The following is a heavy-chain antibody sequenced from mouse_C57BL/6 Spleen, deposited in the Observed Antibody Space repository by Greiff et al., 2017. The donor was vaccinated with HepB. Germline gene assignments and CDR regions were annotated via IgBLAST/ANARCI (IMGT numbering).Heavy chain of an antibody. J-gene: IGHJ3*01. V-gene: IGHV5-4*01. CDR2: ISDGGSYT. CDR1: GFTFSSYA. D-gene: IGHD2-1*01. CDR3: ARERAGNGFAY. Sequence: EVQLMESGGGLVKPGGSLKLSCAASGFTFSSYAMSWVRQTPEKRLEWVATISDGGSYTYYPDNVKGRFTISRDNAKNNLYLQMSHLKSEDTAMYYCARERAGNGFAYWGQGTLVTVSA.